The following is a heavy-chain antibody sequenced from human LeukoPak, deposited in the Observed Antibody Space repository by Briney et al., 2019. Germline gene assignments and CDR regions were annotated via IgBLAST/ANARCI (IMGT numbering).Heavy chain of an antibody. D-gene: IGHD5-18*01. Sequence: PGGSLRLSCAASGFTFSSYAMSWVRQAPGKGLEWVSGISGSGGSTYYADSVKGRFTISRDNSKNTLYLQMNSLRAEDTAVYYCATVRSGYSYGYYFDYWGQGTLVTVSS. CDR2: ISGSGGST. CDR3: ATVRSGYSYGYYFDY. CDR1: GFTFSSYA. J-gene: IGHJ4*02. V-gene: IGHV3-23*01.